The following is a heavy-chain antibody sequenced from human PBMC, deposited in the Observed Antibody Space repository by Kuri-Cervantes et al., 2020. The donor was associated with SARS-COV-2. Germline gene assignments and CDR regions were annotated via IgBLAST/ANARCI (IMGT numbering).Heavy chain of an antibody. CDR3: ARDGRGSSSEWFDP. V-gene: IGHV3-30-3*01. CDR2: ISYDGSNK. D-gene: IGHD6-6*01. Sequence: GESLKISCEASGFTFSSYAMHWVRQAPGKGLEWVAVISYDGSNKYYADSVKGRFTISRDNSKNTLYLQMNSLKAEDTAVYYCARDGRGSSSEWFDPWGQGTMVTVSS. J-gene: IGHJ5*02. CDR1: GFTFSSYA.